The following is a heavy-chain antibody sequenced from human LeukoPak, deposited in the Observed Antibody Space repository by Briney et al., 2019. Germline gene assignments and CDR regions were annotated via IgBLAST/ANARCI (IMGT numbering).Heavy chain of an antibody. D-gene: IGHD6-6*01. J-gene: IGHJ4*02. Sequence: RPGGSLRLSCAASGFTFDDHGMTWVRQVPGKGLEWVSGINWNGGSTGCADSVKGRFTISRDNAKNSLYLEVISLRAEDTALYYCARAAGLFSSSFDYWGQGTLVTVSS. V-gene: IGHV3-20*04. CDR3: ARAAGLFSSSFDY. CDR2: INWNGGST. CDR1: GFTFDDHG.